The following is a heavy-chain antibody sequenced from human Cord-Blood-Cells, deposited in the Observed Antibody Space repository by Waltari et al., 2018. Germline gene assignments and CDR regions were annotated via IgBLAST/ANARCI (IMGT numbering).Heavy chain of an antibody. J-gene: IGHJ4*02. V-gene: IGHV1-24*01. D-gene: IGHD1-26*01. Sequence: QVQLVQSGAEVKKPGASVKVSCKVSGYTLTELSMHWVRQAPGKGLEWMGGLDPEDGETIYAQKVQGRVTMTEETSTDTAYMELSSLRSEDTAVYYCATDRSVYSGSYYYWGQGTLVTVSS. CDR2: LDPEDGET. CDR1: GYTLTELS. CDR3: ATDRSVYSGSYYY.